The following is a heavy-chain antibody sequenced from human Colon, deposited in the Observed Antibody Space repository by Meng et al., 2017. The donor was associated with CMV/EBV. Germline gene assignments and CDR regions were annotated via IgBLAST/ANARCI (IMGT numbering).Heavy chain of an antibody. D-gene: IGHD2-2*03. J-gene: IGHJ4*02. V-gene: IGHV3-11*01. CDR1: GFIFSDYY. Sequence: GESPKISRAASGFIFSDYYMSWIRQAPGKGLEWVSYISEHGRTTYYADSVKGRFTVSRDNAQKSLYLQMNSQRAEDTALYYCAKPRGGYCTSLNCYTKYLDSWGQGALVTVSS. CDR2: ISEHGRTT. CDR3: AKPRGGYCTSLNCYTKYLDS.